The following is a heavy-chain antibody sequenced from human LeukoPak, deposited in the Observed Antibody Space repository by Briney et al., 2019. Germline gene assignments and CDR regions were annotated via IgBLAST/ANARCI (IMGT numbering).Heavy chain of an antibody. CDR2: ISGSGGST. CDR3: AKDGASGYDILTGYFAFYFDY. CDR1: GFTFSSYW. J-gene: IGHJ4*02. V-gene: IGHV3-23*01. Sequence: GGSLRLSCAASGFTFSSYWMSWVRQAPGKGLEWVSAISGSGGSTYYADSVKGRFTISRDNSKNTLYLQMNSLRAEDTAVYYCAKDGASGYDILTGYFAFYFDYWGQGTLVTVSS. D-gene: IGHD3-9*01.